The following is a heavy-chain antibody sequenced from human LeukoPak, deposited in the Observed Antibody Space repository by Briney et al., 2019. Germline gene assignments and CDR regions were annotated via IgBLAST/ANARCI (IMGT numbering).Heavy chain of an antibody. V-gene: IGHV4-4*07. D-gene: IGHD3-3*01. CDR2: IYTSGST. J-gene: IGHJ4*02. Sequence: SETLSLTCTVSGGSISSYFWSWIRQPAGKGLEWIGRIYTSGSTYYNPSLKSRVTISVDTSKNQFSLKLSSVTAADTAVYYCAATGVSTAITIFGVVEDYWGQGTLVTVSS. CDR3: AATGVSTAITIFGVVEDY. CDR1: GGSISSYF.